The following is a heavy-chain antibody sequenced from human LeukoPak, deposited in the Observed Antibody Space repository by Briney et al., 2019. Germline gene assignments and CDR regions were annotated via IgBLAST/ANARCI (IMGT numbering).Heavy chain of an antibody. CDR3: ARAKDNSGRDAFDM. CDR1: GFTFRSYG. CDR2: IWYDGNNK. J-gene: IGHJ3*02. D-gene: IGHD3-22*01. V-gene: IGHV3-33*01. Sequence: GRSLRLSCAASGFTFRSYGMHWVRQAPGKGLEWVAVIWYDGNNKYYTDSVKGRFIISRDNSKNTLYLQMNSLRAEDTAVYDCARAKDNSGRDAFDMWGQGTMVTVSS.